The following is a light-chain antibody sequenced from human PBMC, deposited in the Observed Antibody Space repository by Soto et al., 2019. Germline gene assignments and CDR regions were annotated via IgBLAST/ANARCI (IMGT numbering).Light chain of an antibody. J-gene: IGLJ3*02. Sequence: QSVLKQPPSVSGAPGQRVTISCTGSSSNIGAGYDVHWYQQLPGTAPKLLIYGNSNRPSGVPDRFSGSKSGTSASLAITGLQAEDEADYYCQSYDSSLSGPWVFGGGTKVTVL. V-gene: IGLV1-40*01. CDR3: QSYDSSLSGPWV. CDR1: SSNIGAGYD. CDR2: GNS.